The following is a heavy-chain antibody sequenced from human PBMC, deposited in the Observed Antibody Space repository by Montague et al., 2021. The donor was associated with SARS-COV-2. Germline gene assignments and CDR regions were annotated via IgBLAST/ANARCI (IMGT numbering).Heavy chain of an antibody. Sequence: SETLSLTCTVSGGPISSYYWSWIRQPPGKGLEWIGYIYYSGSTNYNPSLKSRVTISLDTSKNQFSLKLNSVTAADTAVYYCARGSYGPEAFDIWGQGTMVTVSS. CDR3: ARGSYGPEAFDI. J-gene: IGHJ3*02. D-gene: IGHD5-18*01. V-gene: IGHV4-59*01. CDR2: IYYSGST. CDR1: GGPISSYY.